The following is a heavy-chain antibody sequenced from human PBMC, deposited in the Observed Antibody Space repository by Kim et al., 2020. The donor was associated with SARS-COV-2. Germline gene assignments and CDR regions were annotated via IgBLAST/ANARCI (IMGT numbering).Heavy chain of an antibody. J-gene: IGHJ6*02. CDR2: INTNTGNP. CDR1: GYTFTSYA. CDR3: ARDRYERRDWFSTYSDYYYYGMDV. D-gene: IGHD3-9*01. V-gene: IGHV7-4-1*02. Sequence: ASVKVSCKASGYTFTSYAMNWVRQAPGQGLEWMGWINTNTGNPTYAQGFTGRFVFSLDTSVSTAYLQISSLKAEDTAVYYCARDRYERRDWFSTYSDYYYYGMDVWGQGTTVTVSS.